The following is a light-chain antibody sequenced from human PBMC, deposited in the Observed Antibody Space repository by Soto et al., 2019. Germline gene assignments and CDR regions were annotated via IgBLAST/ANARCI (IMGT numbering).Light chain of an antibody. Sequence: ETVMKQSPATLSVSPGGRASLSGRASRSVSSYLAWYQQKPGQAPSLLTSRASPSATGIPARFSGSGSGTEFTLTISSLQSEDSAVYYCQQYNNWPRTFRQGTKVDI. V-gene: IGKV3-15*01. CDR1: RSVSSY. J-gene: IGKJ1*01. CDR3: QQYNNWPRT. CDR2: RAS.